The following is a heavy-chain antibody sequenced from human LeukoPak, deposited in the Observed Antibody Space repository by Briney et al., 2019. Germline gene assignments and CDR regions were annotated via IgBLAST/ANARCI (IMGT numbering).Heavy chain of an antibody. Sequence: SETLSLTCTVSGGSISSGSYYWSWIRQPAGKGLEWIGRIYTSGSTNYNPSLKSRVTISVDTSKNQFSLKLSSVTAADTAVYYCARHAYGSGSYFGYYYYMDVWGKGTTVTISS. CDR3: ARHAYGSGSYFGYYYYMDV. CDR1: GGSISSGSYY. J-gene: IGHJ6*03. CDR2: IYTSGST. D-gene: IGHD3-10*01. V-gene: IGHV4-61*02.